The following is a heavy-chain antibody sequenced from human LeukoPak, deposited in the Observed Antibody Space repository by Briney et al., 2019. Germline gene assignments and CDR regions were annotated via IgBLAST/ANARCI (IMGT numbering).Heavy chain of an antibody. J-gene: IGHJ4*02. CDR1: GGTFSSYA. D-gene: IGHD5-24*01. CDR3: ARGLSDGYTFGY. Sequence: ASVKVSCKASGGTFSSYAISWVRQAPGQGLEWMGGIIPIFGTANYAQKFQGRVTITADESTSTAYMELSSLRSEDTAVYYCARGLSDGYTFGYWGQGTLVTVSS. CDR2: IIPIFGTA. V-gene: IGHV1-69*13.